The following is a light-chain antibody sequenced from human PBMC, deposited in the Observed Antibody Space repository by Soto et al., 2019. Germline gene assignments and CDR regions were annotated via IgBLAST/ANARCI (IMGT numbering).Light chain of an antibody. Sequence: DIQMTQSPSSLSASVGDRVTITCRASQSIDSFLNWYQQKPGKAPKLLIYAASSLQSGVPSRFSGSGSGTEFSLTVSRLQREDFATYYCQQSYSIPLTFGGGTKVEIK. V-gene: IGKV1-39*01. CDR1: QSIDSF. J-gene: IGKJ4*01. CDR2: AAS. CDR3: QQSYSIPLT.